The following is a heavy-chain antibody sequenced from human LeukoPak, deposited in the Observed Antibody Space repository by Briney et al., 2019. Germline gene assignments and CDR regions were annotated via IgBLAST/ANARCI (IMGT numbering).Heavy chain of an antibody. J-gene: IGHJ4*02. CDR1: GGSISSGGYY. CDR3: ARLGYCTNGVCYKGVDY. CDR2: IYHSGST. Sequence: SQTLSLTCTVSGGSISSGGYYWSWIRQPPGKGLEWIGYIYHSGSTYYNPSLKSRVTISVDTSKNQFSLKLSSVTAADTAVYYCARLGYCTNGVCYKGVDYWGQGTLVTVSS. V-gene: IGHV4-30-2*03. D-gene: IGHD2-8*01.